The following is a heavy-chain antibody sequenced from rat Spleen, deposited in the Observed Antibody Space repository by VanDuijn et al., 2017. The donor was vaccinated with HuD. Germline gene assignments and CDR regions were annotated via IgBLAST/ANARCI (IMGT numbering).Heavy chain of an antibody. CDR1: GLTLSDYD. V-gene: IGHV5S13*01. Sequence: EVKLVESGGGSVQPGRSLKISCVASGLTLSDYDMAWVRQTPTKGLEWIASISTGSYNTYYRDSGKGRVTISRDDAKNTQYLQMDSLRSEDTATYYCTRHGGLRNWFAFWGQGTLVTVSS. D-gene: IGHD1-11*01. CDR3: TRHGGLRNWFAF. J-gene: IGHJ3*01. CDR2: ISTGSYNT.